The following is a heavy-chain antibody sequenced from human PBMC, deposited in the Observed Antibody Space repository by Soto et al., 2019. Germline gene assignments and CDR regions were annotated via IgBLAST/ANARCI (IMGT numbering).Heavy chain of an antibody. Sequence: PGGSLRLSCAVSGFTFSSYSMNWVRQAPGKGLEWVSSISSSSSYIYYADSVKGRFTISRDNAKNSLYLQMNSLRAEDTAVYYCARDSLYYDFWSGFQWDYYYYGMDVWGQGTTVTVSS. CDR1: GFTFSSYS. D-gene: IGHD3-3*01. CDR2: ISSSSSYI. V-gene: IGHV3-21*01. CDR3: ARDSLYYDFWSGFQWDYYYYGMDV. J-gene: IGHJ6*02.